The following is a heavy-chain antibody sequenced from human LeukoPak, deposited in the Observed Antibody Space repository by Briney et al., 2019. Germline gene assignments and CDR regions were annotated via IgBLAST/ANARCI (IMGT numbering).Heavy chain of an antibody. CDR2: IDCDDDK. Sequence: SGPALAKPTQTLTLTCTFSGLSLSTSGMWVSWIRQPSGNALEWLSLIDCDDDKYHSTSLKTRLSISKDTSKNQVVLTMTNMDPVDTATYYCARTQYSYGTYYFDYWGQGTLVTVSS. J-gene: IGHJ4*02. V-gene: IGHV2-70*01. CDR3: ARTQYSYGTYYFDY. D-gene: IGHD5-18*01. CDR1: GLSLSTSGMW.